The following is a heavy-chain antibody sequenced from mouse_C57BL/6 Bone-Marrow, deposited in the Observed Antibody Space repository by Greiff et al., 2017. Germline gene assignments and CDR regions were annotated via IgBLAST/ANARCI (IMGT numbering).Heavy chain of an antibody. Sequence: VQLQESGPELVKPGASVKISCKASGYAFSSSWMNWVKQRPGKGLEWIGRIYPGDGDTNYNGKFEGKATLTADKSSSTAYMQLSSLTSEDSAVYFCARSKLCFAYWGQGTLVTVSA. CDR2: IYPGDGDT. CDR3: ARSKLCFAY. V-gene: IGHV1-82*01. CDR1: GYAFSSSW. D-gene: IGHD4-1*01. J-gene: IGHJ3*01.